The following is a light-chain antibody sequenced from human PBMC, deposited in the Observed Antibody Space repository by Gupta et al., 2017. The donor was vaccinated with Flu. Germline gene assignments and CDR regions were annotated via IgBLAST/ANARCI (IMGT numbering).Light chain of an antibody. J-gene: IGKJ2*01. CDR2: DAS. Sequence: DIVLPHSPALLSLSPGDRAILSCRASQSVNIYLAWYQQKPGQPPRLLMFDASKRAAGIPDRFSGSGSGTDFTLTISTLEPEDFAVYYCQQRSGLPMYTFGQGTKLE. V-gene: IGKV3-11*01. CDR3: QQRSGLPMYT. CDR1: QSVNIY.